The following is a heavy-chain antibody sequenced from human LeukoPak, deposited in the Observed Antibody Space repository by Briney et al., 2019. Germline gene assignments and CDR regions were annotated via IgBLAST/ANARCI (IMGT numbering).Heavy chain of an antibody. D-gene: IGHD4-17*01. J-gene: IGHJ4*02. Sequence: SETLSLTCTVSGGSVSSNSYYWSWIRQPPGKGLERIGYVYYSGTTNYNPSLKGRVTISVDTSKNQFSLKLSSVTAADTAVYYCARHPRGDYVCDYWGQGTLVTVSS. CDR3: ARHPRGDYVCDY. CDR2: VYYSGTT. CDR1: GGSVSSNSYY. V-gene: IGHV4-61*01.